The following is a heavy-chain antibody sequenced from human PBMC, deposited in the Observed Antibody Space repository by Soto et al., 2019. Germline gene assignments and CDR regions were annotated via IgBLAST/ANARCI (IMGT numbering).Heavy chain of an antibody. D-gene: IGHD3-10*01. CDR3: AKRGLGGSGSYYKDDTESYYYYGMDV. J-gene: IGHJ6*02. CDR1: GFTFSSYA. V-gene: IGHV3-23*01. Sequence: GGSLRLSCAASGFTFSSYAMSWVRQAPGKGLEWVSAISGSGGSTYYADSVKGRFTISRDNSKNTLYLQMNSLRAEDTAVYYCAKRGLGGSGSYYKDDTESYYYYGMDVWGQGTTVTVSS. CDR2: ISGSGGST.